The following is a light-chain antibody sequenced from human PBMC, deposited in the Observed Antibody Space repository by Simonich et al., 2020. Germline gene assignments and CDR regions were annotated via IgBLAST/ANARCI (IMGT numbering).Light chain of an antibody. CDR3: QQYNNWPPNT. CDR2: GAS. Sequence: EIVMTQSPATLSVSPGESATLSCRASQSVSSNLAWYPQKPGQAPRLLIYGASTRATGIPARFSGSGSGTEFTLTISSLQSEDFAVYYCQQYNNWPPNTFGQGTKLEIK. V-gene: IGKV3-15*01. CDR1: QSVSSN. J-gene: IGKJ2*01.